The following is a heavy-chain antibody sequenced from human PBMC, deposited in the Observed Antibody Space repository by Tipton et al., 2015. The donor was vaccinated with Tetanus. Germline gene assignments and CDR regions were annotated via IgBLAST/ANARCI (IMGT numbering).Heavy chain of an antibody. V-gene: IGHV1-2*02. CDR1: GFIFIAYY. Sequence: QLVQSGAEVKKPGASVKVSCKASGFIFIAYYMYWVRQAPGQGLEWMGWINPNGGDTTYAQKFQGRVTMTSDTSITTVYLELSGLRSDDTAVYYCARDRGDYIYYGMDVWGQGTTVIVSS. CDR2: INPNGGDT. D-gene: IGHD3-22*01. CDR3: ARDRGDYIYYGMDV. J-gene: IGHJ6*02.